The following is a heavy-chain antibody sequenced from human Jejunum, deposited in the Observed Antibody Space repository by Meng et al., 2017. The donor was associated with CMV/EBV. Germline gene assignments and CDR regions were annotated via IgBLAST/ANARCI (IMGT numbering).Heavy chain of an antibody. D-gene: IGHD2-8*01. Sequence: SVINFSDYAMHWVREEPGKGLEWMAVISYKTNNEDYADCVKSRFRISRDNANNTLLLKMESLRVEDTAGYYCARDPGMVYAIGWIDPWGQGTLVTVSS. CDR1: VINFSDYA. V-gene: IGHV3-30*04. CDR3: ARDPGMVYAIGWIDP. CDR2: ISYKTNNE. J-gene: IGHJ5*02.